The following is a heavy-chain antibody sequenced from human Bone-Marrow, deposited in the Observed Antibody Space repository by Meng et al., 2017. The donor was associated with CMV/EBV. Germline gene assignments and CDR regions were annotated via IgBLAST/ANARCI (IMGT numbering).Heavy chain of an antibody. CDR1: GFTVSSDS. J-gene: IGHJ5*02. CDR3: ARDLGGNWFDP. CDR2: FYRSGST. Sequence: GSPRPSCVASGFTVSSDSMSWVRQAPAKGLEWVSAFYRSGSTYYADSVNGRFTISRDTSKNTMYLQMNSLRGEDTAVYYCARDLGGNWFDPWGQGSLVTVSS. D-gene: IGHD3-16*01. V-gene: IGHV3-53*01.